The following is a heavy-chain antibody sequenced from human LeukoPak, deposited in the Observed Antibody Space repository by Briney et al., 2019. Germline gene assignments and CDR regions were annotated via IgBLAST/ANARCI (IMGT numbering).Heavy chain of an antibody. CDR3: AMTRTPHQWLARGYHFDY. CDR2: INPNSGGT. CDR1: GYTFTGYY. J-gene: IGHJ4*02. V-gene: IGHV1-2*04. Sequence: ASVKVSCKASGYTFTGYYMHWVRQAPGQGLEWMGWINPNSGGTNYAQKFQGWVTMTRDTSISTAYMELSGLRSDDTAVYYCAMTRTPHQWLARGYHFDYWGQGTLVTVSS. D-gene: IGHD6-19*01.